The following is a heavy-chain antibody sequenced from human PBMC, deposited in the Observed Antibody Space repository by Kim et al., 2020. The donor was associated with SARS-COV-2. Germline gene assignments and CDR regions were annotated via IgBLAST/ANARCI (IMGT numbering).Heavy chain of an antibody. J-gene: IGHJ4*02. CDR3: AKASRASFQLFYYHFDY. CDR1: GFTFSSYA. CDR2: ISGSGGST. V-gene: IGHV3-23*01. Sequence: GGSLRLSCAASGFTFSSYAMSWVRQAPGKGLEWVSAISGSGGSTYYADSVKGRFTISRDNSKNTLYLQMNSLRAEDTAVYYCAKASRASFQLFYYHFDYWGQGTLVTVSS. D-gene: IGHD3-10*01.